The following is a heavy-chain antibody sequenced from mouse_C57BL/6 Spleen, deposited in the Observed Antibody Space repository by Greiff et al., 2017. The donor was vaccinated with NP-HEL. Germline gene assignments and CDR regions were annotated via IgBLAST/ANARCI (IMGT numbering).Heavy chain of an antibody. J-gene: IGHJ4*01. CDR3: ASPYYCGSSYDYAMDY. CDR2: IYPRSGNT. CDR1: GYTFTSYG. V-gene: IGHV1-81*01. Sequence: VQLQQSGAELARPGASVKLSCKASGYTFTSYGISWVKQRTGQGLEWIGEIYPRSGNTYYNEKFKGKATLTADKSSSTAYMELRSLTSEDSAVYFCASPYYCGSSYDYAMDYWGQGTSITVSS. D-gene: IGHD1-1*01.